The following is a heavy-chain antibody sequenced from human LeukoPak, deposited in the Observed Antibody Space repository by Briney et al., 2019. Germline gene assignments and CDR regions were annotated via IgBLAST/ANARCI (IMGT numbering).Heavy chain of an antibody. CDR3: ATVPYSGTYSYFDY. D-gene: IGHD1-26*01. Sequence: PGGSLRLSCAASGFTFSNYGLSWVRQAPGKGLEWVSRISGSGGTTQYADSVKGRFTISRDNSKNTLYLQMNSLRAEDTALYYCATVPYSGTYSYFDYWGQGTLVTVSS. J-gene: IGHJ4*02. V-gene: IGHV3-23*01. CDR2: ISGSGGTT. CDR1: GFTFSNYG.